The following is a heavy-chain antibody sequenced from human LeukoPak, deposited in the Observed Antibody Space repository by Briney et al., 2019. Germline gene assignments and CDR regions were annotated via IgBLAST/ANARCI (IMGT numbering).Heavy chain of an antibody. D-gene: IGHD5-18*01. J-gene: IGHJ4*02. CDR3: ARDEATAMAWDY. CDR2: IIPIFGTA. CDR1: GGTFSSYS. V-gene: IGHV1-69*13. Sequence: ASVKVSCKASGGTFSSYSISWVRQAPGQGLEWMGGIIPIFGTANYAQKFKGRVTITADESTRTAYMERGSLRSEDTAVYDCARDEATAMAWDYWGQGTMVTVSS.